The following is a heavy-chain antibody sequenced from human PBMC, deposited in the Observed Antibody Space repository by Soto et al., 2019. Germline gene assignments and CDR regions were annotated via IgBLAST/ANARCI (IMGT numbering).Heavy chain of an antibody. V-gene: IGHV3-23*01. J-gene: IGHJ5*02. CDR3: AKDPPSPWTANWVDP. D-gene: IGHD1-1*01. Sequence: EEQVSESGGALVQPGVSLRLSCAASGFNFNTFAMSWIRQAPGKGLEWVSHISSSGGSRDYADSVRGRFTISRDNSKNVLFLQMNSLRADDTATYYCAKDPPSPWTANWVDPCGTGTLVTVSS. CDR1: GFNFNTFA. CDR2: ISSSGGSR.